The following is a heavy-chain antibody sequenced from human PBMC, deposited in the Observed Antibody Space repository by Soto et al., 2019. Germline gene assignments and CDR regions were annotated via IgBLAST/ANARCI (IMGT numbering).Heavy chain of an antibody. CDR2: INGDGRTT. V-gene: IGHV3-74*01. J-gene: IGHJ5*02. D-gene: IGHD4-17*01. Sequence: GGSLRLSCAASGFTFSGYWMHWVRQAPGKGLMWVSRINGDGRTTNYADSVKGRFTISRENAENTLYLQMNSLRAEDTAVYYCARAAYGEYWFDPWGQGTLVTVSS. CDR3: ARAAYGEYWFDP. CDR1: GFTFSGYW.